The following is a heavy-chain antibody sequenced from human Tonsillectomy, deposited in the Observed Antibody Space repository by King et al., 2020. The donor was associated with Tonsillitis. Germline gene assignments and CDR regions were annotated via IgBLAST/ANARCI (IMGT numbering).Heavy chain of an antibody. Sequence: VQLVESGAEVKKPGASVKVSCKASGYTFTGYYIHWVRQAPGQGLEWMGWIHPNSGGTNYAQRFQGRVTMTRDTSIRIAYMELSRLRSDDTAGYYCARDLGYSGYDGAFNIWGQGTMVTVSS. CDR1: GYTFTGYY. CDR2: IHPNSGGT. CDR3: ARDLGYSGYDGAFNI. D-gene: IGHD5-12*01. V-gene: IGHV1-2*02. J-gene: IGHJ3*02.